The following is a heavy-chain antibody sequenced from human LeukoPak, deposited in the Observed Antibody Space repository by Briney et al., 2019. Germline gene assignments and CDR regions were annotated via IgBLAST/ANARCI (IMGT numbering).Heavy chain of an antibody. J-gene: IGHJ4*02. CDR2: ISGDGSTR. V-gene: IGHV3-48*03. CDR1: GFIFSSYE. D-gene: IGHD2-8*01. CDR3: ATLGVLLIYATFDY. Sequence: TGGSLRLSCTASGFIFSSYEMNWVRQAPGKGLEWVSYISGDGSTRSYADSVRGRFTISRGNAQNSLYLQMNSLRAEDTAVYYCATLGVLLIYATFDYWGQGTLVTVSS.